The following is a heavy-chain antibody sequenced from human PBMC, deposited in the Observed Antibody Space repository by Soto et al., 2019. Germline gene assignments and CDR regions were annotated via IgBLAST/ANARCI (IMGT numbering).Heavy chain of an antibody. Sequence: QLQLQESGPGLVKPSETLSLTCTVSGGSISSSSYYWGWIRQPPGKGLEWIGSIYYSGSTYYNPSLKSRVTISVDTSKIQFSLKLSSVTAADTAVYYCARSRWELPYFDYWGQGTLVTVSS. V-gene: IGHV4-39*01. D-gene: IGHD1-26*01. J-gene: IGHJ4*02. CDR3: ARSRWELPYFDY. CDR2: IYYSGST. CDR1: GGSISSSSYY.